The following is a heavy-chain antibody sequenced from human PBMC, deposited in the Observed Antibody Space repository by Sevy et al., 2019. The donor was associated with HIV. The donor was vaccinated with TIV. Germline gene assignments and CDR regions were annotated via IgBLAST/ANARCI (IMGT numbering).Heavy chain of an antibody. CDR1: GFSLSTSGVG. V-gene: IGHV2-5*01. Sequence: SGPTLLKPTQTLTLTSTFTGFSLSTSGVGVGWIRQPPGKAVEWLALIYWNDDKCYSPSRKSRLTITKDTSINQVVLTMTNMDPVDPATYYCADSRVNSQRGDYYYYGIDVWGQGTTVTVSS. J-gene: IGHJ6*02. CDR2: IYWNDDK. CDR3: ADSRVNSQRGDYYYYGIDV. D-gene: IGHD3-10*01.